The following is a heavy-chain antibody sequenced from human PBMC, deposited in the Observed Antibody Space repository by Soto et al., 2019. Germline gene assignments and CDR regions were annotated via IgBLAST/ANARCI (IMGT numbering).Heavy chain of an antibody. CDR2: ISAASGYI. D-gene: IGHD6-6*01. J-gene: IGHJ6*03. CDR1: GFTFKTYT. Sequence: GGSLRLSCAASGFTFKTYTMNWVRQAPGKGLEWVSSISAASGYIFYADSVKGRFTISRDNAENSLYLQMNSLRAEDTAVYYCARGEAYSSTSHYFYYLDVWGKGTTVTVSS. CDR3: ARGEAYSSTSHYFYYLDV. V-gene: IGHV3-21*01.